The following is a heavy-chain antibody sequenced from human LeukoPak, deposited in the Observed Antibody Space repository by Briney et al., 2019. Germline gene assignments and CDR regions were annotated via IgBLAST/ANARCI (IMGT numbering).Heavy chain of an antibody. Sequence: GGSLRLSCAASGFTFSSFGMNWVRQAPGKGLEWVSYISSGTTSIYYADSVKGRFTISRDNAKNSLYLQMNSLRAEDTAVYYCARDFRSSSFFAFDIWGQGTMVTVSS. CDR3: ARDFRSSSFFAFDI. J-gene: IGHJ3*02. V-gene: IGHV3-48*04. CDR2: ISSGTTSI. D-gene: IGHD6-13*01. CDR1: GFTFSSFG.